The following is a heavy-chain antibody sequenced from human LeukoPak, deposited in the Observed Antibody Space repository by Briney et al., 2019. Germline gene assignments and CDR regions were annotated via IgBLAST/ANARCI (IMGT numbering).Heavy chain of an antibody. CDR2: FFYSGST. CDR3: ARDRDEGFDL. Sequence: SETLSLTCSVSGGSLDPYYWSWIRQPPGKGLEWIGYFFYSGSTNYNPSFNSRVIISIDTAKNQISLSLSSVTAADTAVYYCARDRDEGFDLWGRGTLVTVSS. V-gene: IGHV4-59*12. CDR1: GGSLDPYY. J-gene: IGHJ2*01.